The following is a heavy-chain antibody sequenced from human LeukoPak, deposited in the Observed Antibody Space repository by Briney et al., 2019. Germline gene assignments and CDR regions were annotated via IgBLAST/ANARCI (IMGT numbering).Heavy chain of an antibody. CDR2: IYYSGST. Sequence: SETLSLTCTVSGGSISSSSYYWGWIRQPPGKGLEWIGSIYYSGSTYHNPSLKSRVTTSVDTSKNQFSLKLSSVTAADTAVYYCARESPEPIVVVPAARNMDFDYWGQGTLVTVSS. CDR3: ARESPEPIVVVPAARNMDFDY. D-gene: IGHD2-2*01. CDR1: GGSISSSSYY. J-gene: IGHJ4*02. V-gene: IGHV4-39*07.